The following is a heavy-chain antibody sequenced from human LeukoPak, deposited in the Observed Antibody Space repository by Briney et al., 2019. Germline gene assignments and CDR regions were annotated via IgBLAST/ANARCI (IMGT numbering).Heavy chain of an antibody. V-gene: IGHV4-34*01. CDR2: INHSGST. D-gene: IGHD2-2*01. J-gene: IGHJ6*03. CDR1: GGSFGGYY. Sequence: SETLSLTCAVYGGSFGGYYWSWIRQPPGKGLEWIGEINHSGSTNYNPSLKSRVTISVDTSKNQFSLKLSSVTAADTAVYYCARTTEGYCSSTSCYGFSYSYYMDVWGKGTTVTISS. CDR3: ARTTEGYCSSTSCYGFSYSYYMDV.